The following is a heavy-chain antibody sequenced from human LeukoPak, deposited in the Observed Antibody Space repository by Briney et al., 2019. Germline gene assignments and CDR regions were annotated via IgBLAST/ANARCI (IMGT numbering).Heavy chain of an antibody. J-gene: IGHJ4*02. V-gene: IGHV1-46*01. D-gene: IGHD5-18*01. CDR3: ARDPGYSSPRGDY. CDR1: RYIFTSYY. CDR2: INPSGGST. Sequence: ASVKVSCKASRYIFTSYYIHWVRQAPGQGLEWMGIINPSGGSTSYPQKFQGRVTMTRDTSISTAYMELSRLRSDDTAVYYCARDPGYSSPRGDYWGQGTLVTVSS.